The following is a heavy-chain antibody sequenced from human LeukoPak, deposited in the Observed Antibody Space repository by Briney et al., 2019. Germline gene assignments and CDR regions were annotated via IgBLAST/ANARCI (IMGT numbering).Heavy chain of an antibody. CDR3: TKGDCGDDCSFIGS. CDR1: GFSFSTYA. D-gene: IGHD2-21*02. CDR2: ISGTGRRT. J-gene: IGHJ5*01. Sequence: GGSLRLSCAASGFSFSTYAMMWVRQAPGKGLEWVSGISGTGRRTFYADSGTGRFTTSRDNAKNTLYLKMNSLSAEDTAVYYCTKGDCGDDCSFIGSWGHGVLVTVSS. V-gene: IGHV3-23*01.